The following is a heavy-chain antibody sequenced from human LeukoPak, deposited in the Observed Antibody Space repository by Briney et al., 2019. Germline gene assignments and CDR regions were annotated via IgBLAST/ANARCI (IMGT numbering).Heavy chain of an antibody. V-gene: IGHV3-23*01. CDR1: GFTFSSYA. Sequence: GGSLRLSCAASGFTFSSYAMSWVRQAPGKGLEWVSAISGSGGSTYYADSVKGRFTISRDNSKNTLYLQMNSLRAEDTAVYYCARPRGLSGATDYWGQGTLVTVSS. J-gene: IGHJ4*02. D-gene: IGHD1-26*01. CDR2: ISGSGGST. CDR3: ARPRGLSGATDY.